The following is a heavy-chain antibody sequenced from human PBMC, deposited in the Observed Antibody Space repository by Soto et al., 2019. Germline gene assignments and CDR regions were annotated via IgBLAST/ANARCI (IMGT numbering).Heavy chain of an antibody. CDR1: GCTVVDYS. D-gene: IGHD2-21*01. Sequence: GVSLRLSCTASGCTVVDYSVNWVRQAPGKGLEWISYISSTGDLILYADSVKGRFTIARDIAKNSLYLQMDSLRDDDSAVYYCATWAIAVGGEGVWGQGTLVTVSS. V-gene: IGHV3-48*02. CDR2: ISSTGDLI. J-gene: IGHJ4*02. CDR3: ATWAIAVGGEGV.